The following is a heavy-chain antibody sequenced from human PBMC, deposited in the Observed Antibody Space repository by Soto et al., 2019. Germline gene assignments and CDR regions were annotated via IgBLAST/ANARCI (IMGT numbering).Heavy chain of an antibody. D-gene: IGHD6-13*01. CDR1: GFPFSDYY. J-gene: IGHJ6*02. V-gene: IGHV3-11*01. CDR2: ISSSGSTI. CDR3: ARDTGYSSSWYPSGYYYGMDV. Sequence: GGSLSLSCAASGFPFSDYYMSWIRQAPGKGLEWVSYISSSGSTIYYADSVKGRFTISRDNAKNSLYLQMNSLRAEDTAVYYCARDTGYSSSWYPSGYYYGMDVWGQGTTVTVSS.